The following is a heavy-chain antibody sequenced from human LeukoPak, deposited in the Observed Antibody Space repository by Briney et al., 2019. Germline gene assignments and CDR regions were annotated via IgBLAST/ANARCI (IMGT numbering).Heavy chain of an antibody. Sequence: GTSLRLSCAASGFTFSDYYMSWIRQAPGKGLEWVSAMSGSGGSTYYADSVKGRFTISRDNSKNTLYLQINSLRAEDTAVYYCAKETASDFGGAVDYWGQGTLVTVSS. CDR2: MSGSGGST. V-gene: IGHV3-23*01. J-gene: IGHJ4*02. D-gene: IGHD3-10*01. CDR3: AKETASDFGGAVDY. CDR1: GFTFSDYY.